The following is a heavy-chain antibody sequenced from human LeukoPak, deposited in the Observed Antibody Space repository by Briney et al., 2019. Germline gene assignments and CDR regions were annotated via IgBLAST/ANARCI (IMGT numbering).Heavy chain of an antibody. V-gene: IGHV1-2*02. D-gene: IGHD2-2*01. J-gene: IGHJ4*02. CDR1: GYTFTGYY. CDR3: ARLGYCSSTSCFDY. CDR2: INPNSGGT. Sequence: GASVKVSCKASGYTFTGYYMHWVRQAPGQGLEWMGWINPNSGGTNYAQKFQGRFTMTRDTSISTAYMELSRLRSDDTAVYYCARLGYCSSTSCFDYWGQGTLVTVSS.